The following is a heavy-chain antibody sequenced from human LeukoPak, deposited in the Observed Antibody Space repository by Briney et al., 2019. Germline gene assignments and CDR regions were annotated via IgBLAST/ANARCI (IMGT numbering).Heavy chain of an antibody. CDR3: AREVDGTVTPPYNWFDP. Sequence: SETLSLTCTVSGYSISSGYYWGWIRQPPGKGLEWIGSIYYSGSTYYNPSLKSRVTISVDTSKNQFSLKLSSVTAADTAVYYCAREVDGTVTPPYNWFDPWGQGTLVTVSS. J-gene: IGHJ5*02. CDR1: GYSISSGYY. V-gene: IGHV4-38-2*02. CDR2: IYYSGST. D-gene: IGHD4-11*01.